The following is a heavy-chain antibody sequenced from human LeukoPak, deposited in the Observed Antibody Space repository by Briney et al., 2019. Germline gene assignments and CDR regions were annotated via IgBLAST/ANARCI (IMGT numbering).Heavy chain of an antibody. CDR3: AREPGNYYDSSGYYDY. CDR1: GFTVSSNY. CDR2: IYSGGST. D-gene: IGHD3-22*01. V-gene: IGHV3-53*01. J-gene: IGHJ4*02. Sequence: GGSLRLSCAASGFTVSSNYMSWVRQAPGKGLEWVSVIYSGGSTYYADSVKGRFTISRDNSKNTLYLQMNSLRAEDTAVYYCAREPGNYYDSSGYYDYWGQGTLVTVSS.